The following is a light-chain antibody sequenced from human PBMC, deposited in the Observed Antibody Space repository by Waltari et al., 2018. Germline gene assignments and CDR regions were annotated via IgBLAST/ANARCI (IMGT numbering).Light chain of an antibody. CDR1: QGINTY. CDR2: TAS. J-gene: IGKJ5*01. CDR3: QQLNSYPIT. V-gene: IGKV1-9*01. Sequence: DIQLTQSPSFLSASVGDRVTITCRASQGINTYLAWYQQKPGKAPKVLICTASTLHTGVPSRFSGSGSETEFTLTISSLQPEDFATYYCQQLNSYPITFGHGTRLEIK.